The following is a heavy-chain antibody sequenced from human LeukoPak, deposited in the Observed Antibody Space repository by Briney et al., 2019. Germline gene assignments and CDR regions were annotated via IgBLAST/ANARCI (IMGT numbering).Heavy chain of an antibody. V-gene: IGHV3-74*01. CDR1: GFTFSSYW. J-gene: IGHJ4*02. CDR3: ARVNSGATYYFDY. D-gene: IGHD1-26*01. Sequence: PGGSLRLSCAASGFTFSSYWMHWVRQAPGKGLVWVSRINSDGSSTSYADSVKGRFTISRDNAKNTLYPQMNSLRAEDTAVYCCARVNSGATYYFDYWGQGTLVTVSS. CDR2: INSDGSST.